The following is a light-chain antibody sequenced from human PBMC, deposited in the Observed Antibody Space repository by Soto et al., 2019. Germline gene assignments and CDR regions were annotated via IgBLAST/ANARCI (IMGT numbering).Light chain of an antibody. CDR1: SSDVGSGNR. V-gene: IGLV2-18*02. CDR3: SSFTTSNTWV. CDR2: EVN. J-gene: IGLJ3*02. Sequence: QSALTQPPSVSGSPGQSVTIFCTGTSSDVGSGNRVSWYQQPPGTAPKLMIYEVNNRPSGVPDRFSGSKSGNTASLTISGLQAEDDADYYCSSFTTSNTWVFGGGTKLTVL.